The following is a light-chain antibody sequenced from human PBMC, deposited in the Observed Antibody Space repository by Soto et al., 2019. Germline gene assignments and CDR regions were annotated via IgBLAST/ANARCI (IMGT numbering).Light chain of an antibody. CDR3: HQYGTSPRT. CDR1: QSLSGTY. CDR2: GAS. J-gene: IGKJ1*01. Sequence: EIVLTQSPGTLSLSPGDRATLSCRASQSLSGTYLAWYQQKPGQAPRLLIYGASSRATGIPDRFSGSGSGTDFTLTIRRLEPEDFGVYYCHQYGTSPRTFGQGTKVEIK. V-gene: IGKV3-20*01.